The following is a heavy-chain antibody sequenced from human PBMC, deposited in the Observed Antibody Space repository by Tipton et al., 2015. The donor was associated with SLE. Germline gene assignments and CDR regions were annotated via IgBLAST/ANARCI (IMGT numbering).Heavy chain of an antibody. CDR1: GGSISSYY. D-gene: IGHD3-3*01. Sequence: TLSLTCTVSGGSISSYYWSWIRQPPGKGLEWTGYIYYSGSTNYNPSLKSRVTISVDTSKNQFSLKLSSVTAADTAVYYCARGDYDFWSGYLYYFDYWGQGTLVTVSS. J-gene: IGHJ4*02. V-gene: IGHV4-59*01. CDR2: IYYSGST. CDR3: ARGDYDFWSGYLYYFDY.